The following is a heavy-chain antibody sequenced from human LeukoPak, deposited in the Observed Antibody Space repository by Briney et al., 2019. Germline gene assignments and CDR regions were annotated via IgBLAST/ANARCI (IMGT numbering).Heavy chain of an antibody. CDR2: ISGSGGST. CDR3: PKAQYSSSFCFDY. V-gene: IGHV3-23*01. J-gene: IGHJ4*02. Sequence: GGSLRLSRAASRFTFSSYAMSWVRQAPGKGLEWVSAISGSGGSTYYADPAKGRFTISRHNSKNTLYLQMKSQSAEARAVYYCPKAQYSSSFCFDYWGQGTLVTVSS. CDR1: RFTFSSYA. D-gene: IGHD6-6*01.